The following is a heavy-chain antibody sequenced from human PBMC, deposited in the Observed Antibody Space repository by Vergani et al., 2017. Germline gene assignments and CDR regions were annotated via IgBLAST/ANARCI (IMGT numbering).Heavy chain of an antibody. V-gene: IGHV1-18*01. CDR1: GYTFTSYG. CDR2: ISAYNGNT. D-gene: IGHD5-18*01. J-gene: IGHJ6*02. Sequence: QVQLVQSGAEVKKPGASVKVSCKASGYTFTSYGISWVRQAPGQGLEWMGWISAYNGNTNYAQKLQGRVTITADKSTSTAYMELSSLRSEDTAVYYCARDMGVDTAIITYGMDVWGQGTTVTVSS. CDR3: ARDMGVDTAIITYGMDV.